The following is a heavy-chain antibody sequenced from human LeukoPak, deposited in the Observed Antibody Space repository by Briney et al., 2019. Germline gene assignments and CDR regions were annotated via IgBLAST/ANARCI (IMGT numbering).Heavy chain of an antibody. CDR2: INPNNGDT. CDR3: AREQWELRDFDL. D-gene: IGHD1-26*01. Sequence: ASVKVSCKASGYTFTGYYIHWVRQAPGQGLEWMGWINPNNGDTNYAQKFQGRVTMTRDTSISTAYMELSRLRSDDTAVYYCAREQWELRDFDLWGRGTLVTVSS. CDR1: GYTFTGYY. J-gene: IGHJ2*01. V-gene: IGHV1-2*02.